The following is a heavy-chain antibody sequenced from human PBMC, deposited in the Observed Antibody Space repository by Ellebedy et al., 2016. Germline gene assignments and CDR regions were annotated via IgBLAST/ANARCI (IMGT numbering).Heavy chain of an antibody. J-gene: IGHJ6*02. Sequence: ASVKVSCKASGYTFTSYYMHWVRQAPGQGLEWMGIINPSGGSTSYAQKLPGRVTMTRDTSTSTVYMELSSLRSEDTAVYYCARDAPSLRFLEWPRVGYYGMDVWGQGTTVTVSS. V-gene: IGHV1-46*04. CDR2: INPSGGST. CDR1: GYTFTSYY. D-gene: IGHD3-3*01. CDR3: ARDAPSLRFLEWPRVGYYGMDV.